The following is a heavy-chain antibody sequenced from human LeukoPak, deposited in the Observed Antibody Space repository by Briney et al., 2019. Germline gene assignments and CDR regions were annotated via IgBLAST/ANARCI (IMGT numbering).Heavy chain of an antibody. CDR3: AKGDDYSYGYDY. V-gene: IGHV3-43*01. CDR1: GFTFADYT. CDR2: ITWDGDNT. D-gene: IGHD5-18*01. Sequence: GGSLRLSCIASGFTFADYTMHWVRRGPGKGLEWVSLITWDGDNTNYAASVRGRFTISRDNSRNSLFLQMNSLRTDDSGLYYCAKGDDYSYGYDYWGQGTLVAVSS. J-gene: IGHJ4*02.